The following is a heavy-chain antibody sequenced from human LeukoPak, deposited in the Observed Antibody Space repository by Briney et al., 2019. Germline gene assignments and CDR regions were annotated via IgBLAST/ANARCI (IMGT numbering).Heavy chain of an antibody. J-gene: IGHJ5*02. CDR1: GYTFSDYY. CDR3: ALVSGSSSRSVVPAAIPSLWFDP. D-gene: IGHD2-2*01. Sequence: ASVKVSCKASGYTFSDYYMHWVRQAPGQGLEWMGWINPNSGGTKYAQKFQGRVTMTRDTSISTAYMELRSLRSDDTAVYYCALVSGSSSRSVVPAAIPSLWFDPWGQGTLVTVSS. V-gene: IGHV1-2*02. CDR2: INPNSGGT.